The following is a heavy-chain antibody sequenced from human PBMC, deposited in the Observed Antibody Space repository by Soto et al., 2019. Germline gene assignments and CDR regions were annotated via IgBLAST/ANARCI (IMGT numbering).Heavy chain of an antibody. Sequence: SETLSLACAVSGASINSGGYPWSWILQPPGKGLEWIGYIYHSRSTYYNPSLKSRVTISIDRSKSQCSLKLTAVTAADTAVYYSARRIGVILQGDNDWFDPWGQGSLVTVSS. CDR2: IYHSRST. D-gene: IGHD2-21*02. J-gene: IGHJ5*02. CDR3: ARRIGVILQGDNDWFDP. CDR1: GASINSGGYP. V-gene: IGHV4-30-2*01.